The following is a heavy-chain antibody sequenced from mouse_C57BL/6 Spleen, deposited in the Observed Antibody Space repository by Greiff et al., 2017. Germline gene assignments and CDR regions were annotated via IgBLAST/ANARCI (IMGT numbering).Heavy chain of an antibody. J-gene: IGHJ2*01. CDR2: ISDGGSYT. CDR3: ARDMVTTALDY. D-gene: IGHD2-2*01. Sequence: EVQRVESGGGLVKPGGSLKLSCAASGFTFSSYAMSWVRQTPEKRLEWVATISDGGSYTYYPDNVKGRFTISRDNAKNNLYLQMSHLKSEDTAMYYCARDMVTTALDYWGQGTTLTVSS. CDR1: GFTFSSYA. V-gene: IGHV5-4*01.